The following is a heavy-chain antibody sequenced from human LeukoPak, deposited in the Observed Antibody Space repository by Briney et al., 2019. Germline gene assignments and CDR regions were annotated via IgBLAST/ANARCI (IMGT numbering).Heavy chain of an antibody. J-gene: IGHJ6*03. V-gene: IGHV3-21*01. D-gene: IGHD1-26*01. CDR3: AKVGAKQDYYYYYMDV. CDR2: ISGDSSDI. CDR1: GFTFSSYG. Sequence: GGSLRLSCAASGFTFSSYGMSWVRQAPGKGLEWVSSISGDSSDIYYADSVMGRSTISRDNAKNSLYLQMNSLRAEDTAVYYCAKVGAKQDYYYYYMDVWGKGTTVTISS.